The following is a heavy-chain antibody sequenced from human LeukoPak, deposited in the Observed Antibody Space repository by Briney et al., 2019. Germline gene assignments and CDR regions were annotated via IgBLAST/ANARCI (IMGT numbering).Heavy chain of an antibody. Sequence: ASVKVSCKLSGYSFTDYYMHWVQQAPGRGLEWMGLVDPEDGETIYAEKFQGRVTITADTSTDTAYMELSSLRSEDTAVYYCATEEIRQWLVRNDYWGQGTLVTVSS. CDR2: VDPEDGET. CDR3: ATEEIRQWLVRNDY. V-gene: IGHV1-69-2*01. CDR1: GYSFTDYY. D-gene: IGHD6-19*01. J-gene: IGHJ4*02.